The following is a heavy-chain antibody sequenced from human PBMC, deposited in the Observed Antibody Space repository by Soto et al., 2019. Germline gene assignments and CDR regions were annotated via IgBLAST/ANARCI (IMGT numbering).Heavy chain of an antibody. D-gene: IGHD6-19*01. V-gene: IGHV4-30-2*01. CDR2: IYHSGST. Sequence: SETLSLTCAVSGGSISSGGYSWSWIRQPLGKGLEWIGYIYHSGSTYYNPSLKSRVTISVDRSKNQFSLKLSSVTAADTAVYYCARAGGLGAVAADYWGQGTLVTVSS. CDR1: GGSISSGGYS. J-gene: IGHJ4*02. CDR3: ARAGGLGAVAADY.